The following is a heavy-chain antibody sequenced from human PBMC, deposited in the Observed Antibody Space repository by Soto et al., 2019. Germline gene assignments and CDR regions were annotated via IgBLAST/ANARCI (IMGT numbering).Heavy chain of an antibody. CDR2: ISGSGGST. D-gene: IGHD3-10*01. CDR1: GFTFSSYA. J-gene: IGHJ3*02. Sequence: GGSLRLSCAASGFTFSSYAMSWVRQAPGKGLEWVSAISGSGGSTYYADSVKGRFTISRDNSKNTLYLQMNSLRAEDTAVYYCAKDTRRSGSRGLNAFDIWGQGTMVTVSS. V-gene: IGHV3-23*01. CDR3: AKDTRRSGSRGLNAFDI.